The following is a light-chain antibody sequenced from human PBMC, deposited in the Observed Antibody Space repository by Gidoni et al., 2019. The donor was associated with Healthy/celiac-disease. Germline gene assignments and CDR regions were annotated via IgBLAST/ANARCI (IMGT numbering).Light chain of an antibody. Sequence: EILFTQSPATLSWSPGERATLSCRASQGVSSYLAWYQQKPGQAPRLLIYDASNRATGIPARFSGSGSGTDFTLTISSLEPEDFAVYYCQQRSNWPPLTFGGGTKVEIK. V-gene: IGKV3-11*01. CDR1: QGVSSY. J-gene: IGKJ4*01. CDR2: DAS. CDR3: QQRSNWPPLT.